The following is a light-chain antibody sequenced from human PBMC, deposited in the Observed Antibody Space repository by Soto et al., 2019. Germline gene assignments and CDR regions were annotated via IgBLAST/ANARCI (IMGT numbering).Light chain of an antibody. V-gene: IGLV2-23*01. CDR2: RGT. CDR3: CSSAPESTYV. CDR1: SSDVGAYDA. J-gene: IGLJ1*01. Sequence: SVLAQPASVSGSPGQSITISCTGTSSDVGAYDAVSWYQQHPGKAPQVIIYRGTKRPSGVSTRFSGSVSGNTASLTVSGLQAEDEAEYFCCSSAPESTYVFGTGTKLTVL.